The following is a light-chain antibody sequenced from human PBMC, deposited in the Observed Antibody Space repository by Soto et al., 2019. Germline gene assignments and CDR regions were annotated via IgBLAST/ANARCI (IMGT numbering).Light chain of an antibody. CDR3: QQYNTWLWT. Sequence: EVVMTQSPATLSVSPGERATLSCRASQSVNANLAWYQQKPGQAPRLLIHGASNRATGIPARCSGSGFGTEFILTISRLQSEDFAVYYCQQYNTWLWTFGQGTKAEI. V-gene: IGKV3-15*01. J-gene: IGKJ1*01. CDR2: GAS. CDR1: QSVNAN.